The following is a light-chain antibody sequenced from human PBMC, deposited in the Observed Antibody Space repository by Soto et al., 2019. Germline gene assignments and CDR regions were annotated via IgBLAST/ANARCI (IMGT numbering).Light chain of an antibody. CDR3: MQGTHWPYT. Sequence: DVVMTQSPLSLAVTLGQPASISCRSSQSLVFIYGGTYLNWFHQRPGQSPRRLIYEVSKRDSGVPDRFSGSESGTDFTLNISRVEAEDVGVYYCMQGTHWPYTFGQGTKLEIK. CDR2: EVS. CDR1: QSLVFIYGGTY. J-gene: IGKJ2*01. V-gene: IGKV2-30*01.